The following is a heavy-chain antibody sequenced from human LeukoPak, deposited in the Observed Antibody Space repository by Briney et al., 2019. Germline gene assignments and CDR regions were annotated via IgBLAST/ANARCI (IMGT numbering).Heavy chain of an antibody. J-gene: IGHJ4*02. D-gene: IGHD6-6*01. CDR1: GYSFTNYW. CDR3: ARTYSGSDPFDY. V-gene: IGHV5-51*01. Sequence: GESLQISCKGSGYSFTNYWIGWVRQMPGKGLEWMGIIYPGDSDATYSPSFRGQVTISADKSISTAYLQWSALKASDSAMYYCARTYSGSDPFDYWGQGTLVTVSS. CDR2: IYPGDSDA.